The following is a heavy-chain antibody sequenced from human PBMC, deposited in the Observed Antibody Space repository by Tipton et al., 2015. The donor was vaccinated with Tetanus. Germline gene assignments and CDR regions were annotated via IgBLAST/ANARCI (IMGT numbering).Heavy chain of an antibody. CDR3: ARHNSGYFTFFDY. CDR2: IYFSGDT. V-gene: IGHV4-39*01. J-gene: IGHJ4*02. D-gene: IGHD3-3*01. CDR1: GVSIADNSNY. Sequence: TLSLTCTVSGVSIADNSNYWGWIRQPPGKGQEWIGSIYFSGDTYSNPSLKSRVTMSVDTSRNRFSLGLSSVTAADTAVYYCARHNSGYFTFFDYWGQGTLVTVSS.